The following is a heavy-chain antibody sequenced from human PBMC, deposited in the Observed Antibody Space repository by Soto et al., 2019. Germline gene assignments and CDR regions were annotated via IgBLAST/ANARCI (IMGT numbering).Heavy chain of an antibody. CDR1: GFTFSSYA. CDR3: AKDPGEYSSSSRYFDY. Sequence: LRLSCAASGFTFSSYAMSWVRQAPGKGLEWVSAISGSGGSTYYADSVKGRFTISRDNSKNTLYLQMNSLRAEDTAVYYCAKDPGEYSSSSRYFDYWGQGTLVTVSS. D-gene: IGHD6-6*01. J-gene: IGHJ4*02. CDR2: ISGSGGST. V-gene: IGHV3-23*01.